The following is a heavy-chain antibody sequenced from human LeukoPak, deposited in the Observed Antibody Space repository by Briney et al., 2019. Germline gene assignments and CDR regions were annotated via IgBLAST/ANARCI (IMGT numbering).Heavy chain of an antibody. D-gene: IGHD6-6*01. CDR3: ARDHDSSSSFDY. V-gene: IGHV3-21*01. CDR1: GFTFSSYS. Sequence: TGGSLRLSCAASGFTFSSYSMNWVRQAPGKGLEWVSSISSSSSYIYYADSVKGRFTISRDNAKNSLYLQMNSLRAEDTAVYYCARDHDSSSSFDYWGQGTLVTVSS. CDR2: ISSSSSYI. J-gene: IGHJ4*02.